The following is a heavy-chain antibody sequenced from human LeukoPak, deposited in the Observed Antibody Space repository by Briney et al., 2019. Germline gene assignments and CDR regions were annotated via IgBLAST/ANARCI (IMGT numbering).Heavy chain of an antibody. D-gene: IGHD3-10*01. CDR2: IYPGDSDT. CDR1: GYSFTSYW. J-gene: IGHJ6*03. V-gene: IGHV5-51*01. Sequence: GESLKISCKGSGYSFTSYWIGWVRQMPGKGLEWMGIIYPGDSDTRYSPSFQGQVTISADKSISTAYLQWSSLKASDTAMYYCARLRSYYGSGSYYNDYYYYYMDVWGKGTTVTVSS. CDR3: ARLRSYYGSGSYYNDYYYYYMDV.